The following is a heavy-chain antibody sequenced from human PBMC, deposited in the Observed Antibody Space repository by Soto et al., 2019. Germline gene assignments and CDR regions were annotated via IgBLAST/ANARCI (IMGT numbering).Heavy chain of an antibody. J-gene: IGHJ4*02. V-gene: IGHV1-18*01. D-gene: IGHD2-21*01. CDR1: GYTFTSYG. CDR3: ARGGLQMLFRDFDC. CDR2: ISGYNGNT. Sequence: QVQLVQSGVEVKKPGASVKVSCKASGYTFTSYGVSWVRQAPGQGLEWMGWISGYNGNTNYAQKLQGRLTMTRDTSTSIAYRGLRSLRSDDTAVYYCARGGLQMLFRDFDCWGQGPPVTVSS.